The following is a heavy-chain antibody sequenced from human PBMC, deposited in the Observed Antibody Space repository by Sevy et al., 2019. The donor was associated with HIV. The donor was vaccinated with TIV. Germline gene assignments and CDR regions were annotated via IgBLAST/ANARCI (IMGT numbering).Heavy chain of an antibody. CDR2: IHPGDSDT. Sequence: GESLKISCKASGYIFTSNWIGWVRQMPGKGLEWMGIIHPGDSDTRYTPSFRGQVTMSADKSISTAYLQWSSLKASDTAIYYCARPVYSSSSGGTYHYYAMDVWGQGTTVTVSS. V-gene: IGHV5-51*01. J-gene: IGHJ6*02. D-gene: IGHD6-6*01. CDR3: ARPVYSSSSGGTYHYYAMDV. CDR1: GYIFTSNW.